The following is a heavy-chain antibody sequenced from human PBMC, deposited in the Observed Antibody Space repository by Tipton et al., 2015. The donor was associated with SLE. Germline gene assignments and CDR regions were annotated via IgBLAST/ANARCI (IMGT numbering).Heavy chain of an antibody. Sequence: QVQLVQSGGGLVKPGGSLRPSCAASGFTFSDYYMSWIRQAPGKGLEWISYISSSGSTIHYADSVKGRFTISRDNAKKSLDLQMNSLRAEDTAVYYCARGPPLHCSSTSCYIGYWGQVTLVTVSS. D-gene: IGHD2-2*02. CDR1: GFTFSDYY. CDR3: ARGPPLHCSSTSCYIGY. V-gene: IGHV3-11*04. CDR2: ISSSGSTI. J-gene: IGHJ4*02.